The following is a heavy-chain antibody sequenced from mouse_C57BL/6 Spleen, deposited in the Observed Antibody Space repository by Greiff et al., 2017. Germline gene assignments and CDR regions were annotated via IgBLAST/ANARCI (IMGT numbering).Heavy chain of an antibody. CDR3: AREGQIYYDYDGFAY. Sequence: QVQLQQPGAELVRPGSSVKLSCKASGYTFTSYWMNWVKQRPIQGLEWIGNIDPSDSEPHYNQKFKDKATLTVDKSASTAYMQLSSLTSEDSAVYYCAREGQIYYDYDGFAYWGQGTLVTVSA. D-gene: IGHD2-4*01. J-gene: IGHJ3*01. CDR2: IDPSDSEP. CDR1: GYTFTSYW. V-gene: IGHV1-52*01.